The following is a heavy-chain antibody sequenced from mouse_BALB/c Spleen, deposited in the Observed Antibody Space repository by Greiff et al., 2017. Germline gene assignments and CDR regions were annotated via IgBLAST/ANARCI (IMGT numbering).Heavy chain of an antibody. Sequence: VQLQQSGPELVKPGASVRISCKASGYTFTSYYIHWVKQRPGQGLEWIGWIYPGNVNTKYNEKFKGKATLTADKSSSTTYLQLSSLTSEDSAVYFCARSGYYGCGDYWGQGTTLTVSS. CDR2: IYPGNVNT. D-gene: IGHD1-2*01. V-gene: IGHV1S56*01. J-gene: IGHJ2*01. CDR1: GYTFTSYY. CDR3: ARSGYYGCGDY.